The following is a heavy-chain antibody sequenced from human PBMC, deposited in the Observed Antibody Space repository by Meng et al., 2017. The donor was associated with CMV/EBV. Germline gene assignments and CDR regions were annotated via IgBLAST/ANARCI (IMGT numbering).Heavy chain of an antibody. V-gene: IGHV1-69*01. CDR1: GGPFSSYS. CDR3: ALSYYYDSSGYYYY. CDR2: IIPIFGTA. Sequence: SGGPFSSYSISWVRQAPGQGLEWMGGIIPIFGTANYAQKFQGRVTITADESTSTAYMELSSLRSEDTAVYYCALSYYYDSSGYYYYWGQGTLVTVSS. J-gene: IGHJ4*02. D-gene: IGHD3-22*01.